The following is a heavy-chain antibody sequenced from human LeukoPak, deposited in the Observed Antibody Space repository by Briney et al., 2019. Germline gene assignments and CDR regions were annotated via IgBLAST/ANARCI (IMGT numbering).Heavy chain of an antibody. Sequence: GGSLSLSCAASGFTFSSSGMHWVRQAPGKGLGWGAFIWYDGSNKYYTDSVKGRFTVSRDNSKNTLYLQMNSLSTEDPAVYYCAKDSSNWSFDYWGQGSLVTVSS. J-gene: IGHJ4*02. D-gene: IGHD6-13*01. CDR2: IWYDGSNK. V-gene: IGHV3-30*02. CDR1: GFTFSSSG. CDR3: AKDSSNWSFDY.